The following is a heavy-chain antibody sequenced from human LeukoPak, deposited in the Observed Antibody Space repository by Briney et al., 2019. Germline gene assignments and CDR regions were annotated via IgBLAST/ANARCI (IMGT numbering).Heavy chain of an antibody. J-gene: IGHJ5*02. CDR1: GYTFTGYY. V-gene: IGHV1-2*02. Sequence: ASVKVSCKAFGYTFTGYYMHWVRQAPGQGLEWMGWINPNSGGTNYAQKFQGRVTMTRDTSISTAYMELSRLRSDDTAVYYCARYYDFWSGFASTNWFDPWGQGTLVTVSS. D-gene: IGHD3-3*01. CDR2: INPNSGGT. CDR3: ARYYDFWSGFASTNWFDP.